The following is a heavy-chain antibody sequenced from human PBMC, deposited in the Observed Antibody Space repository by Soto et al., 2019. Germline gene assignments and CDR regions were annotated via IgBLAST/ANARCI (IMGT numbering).Heavy chain of an antibody. D-gene: IGHD2-8*02. J-gene: IGHJ4*02. V-gene: IGHV4-34*01. CDR1: GWSFSGYY. Sequence: TSETLSLTCAFYGWSFSGYYWSWIRQPPGKGLEWIGEINHSGSTNYNPSLKSRVTISVDTSKNQFSLKLTSVTAADTAVYYCARDKITGLFDYWGQGTLVTVSS. CDR2: INHSGST. CDR3: ARDKITGLFDY.